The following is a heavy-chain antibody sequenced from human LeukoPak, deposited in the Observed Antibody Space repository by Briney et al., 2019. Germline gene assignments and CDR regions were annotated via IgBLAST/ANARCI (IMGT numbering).Heavy chain of an antibody. D-gene: IGHD4-17*01. J-gene: IGHJ6*03. CDR1: GFTFSSYA. CDR2: ISGSGGST. CDR3: AKLYGDYYYYYYMDV. V-gene: IGHV3-23*01. Sequence: GGSLRLSCAASGFTFSSYAMSWVRQAPGKGLEWVSAISGSGGSTYYADSVKGRFTISRDDSKNTLYLQMNSLRAEDTAVYYCAKLYGDYYYYYYMDVWGKGTTVTVSS.